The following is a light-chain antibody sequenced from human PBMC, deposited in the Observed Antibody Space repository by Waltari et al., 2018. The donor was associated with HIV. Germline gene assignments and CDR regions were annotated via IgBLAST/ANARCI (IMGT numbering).Light chain of an antibody. CDR2: GNS. CDR1: SSNMGAGYD. V-gene: IGLV1-40*01. CDR3: QPYDNFLSGVV. Sequence: QSVLPQPPSVSGAPGHRVTISCTGSSSNMGAGYDVNWYQQLPGTAPKLLIYGNSNRPTGVPDRFIGSTSGTSASLAITGLQAEDEADYYCQPYDNFLSGVVFGGGTKVTVL. J-gene: IGLJ2*01.